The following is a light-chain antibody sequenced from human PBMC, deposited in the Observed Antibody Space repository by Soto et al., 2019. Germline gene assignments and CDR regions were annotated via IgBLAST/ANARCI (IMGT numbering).Light chain of an antibody. J-gene: IGLJ2*01. Sequence: QSALTQPASVSGSPGQSITISCTGTSSDVGGYDHVSWYQQHPGKAPKLMIHDVSNRPSGVSSRFSGSKSGNTASLTISGLQAEDEADYYCTSYTTSSTQFGGGTQLTVL. CDR2: DVS. CDR3: TSYTTSSTQ. V-gene: IGLV2-14*03. CDR1: SSDVGGYDH.